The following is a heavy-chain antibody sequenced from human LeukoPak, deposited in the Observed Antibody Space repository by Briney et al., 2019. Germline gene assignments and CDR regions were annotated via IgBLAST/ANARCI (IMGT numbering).Heavy chain of an antibody. CDR3: ARARGRDYDILTGYYHGY. V-gene: IGHV3-21*01. CDR1: GFTFSSYS. Sequence: GGSLRLSCAASGFTFSSYSMNWFRQAPGKGLEWVSSISSSSSYIYYADSVKGRFTISRDNAKNSLYLQMNSLRAEDTAVYYCARARGRDYDILTGYYHGYWGQGTLVTVSS. D-gene: IGHD3-9*01. CDR2: ISSSSSYI. J-gene: IGHJ4*02.